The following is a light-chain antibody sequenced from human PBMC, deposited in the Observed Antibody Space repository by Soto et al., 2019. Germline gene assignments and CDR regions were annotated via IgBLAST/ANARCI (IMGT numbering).Light chain of an antibody. J-gene: IGKJ1*01. CDR1: QSVSSN. V-gene: IGKV3-15*01. Sequence: EIVMTQSPATLSVSPGERATLSCRACQSVSSNLAWYQQKPGQAPRLLIYGASTRATGIPARFSGSGSGTEFTLTISSLQSEDFAVYYCQHRETFGQGTKVDIK. CDR3: QHRET. CDR2: GAS.